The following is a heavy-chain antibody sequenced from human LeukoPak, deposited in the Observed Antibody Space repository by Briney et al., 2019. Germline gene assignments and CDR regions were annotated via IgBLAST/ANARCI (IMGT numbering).Heavy chain of an antibody. CDR1: GGSFSGYY. J-gene: IGHJ6*02. CDR3: ARGRCSGGSCYSRRYYYYGMDV. V-gene: IGHV4-34*01. Sequence: SETLSLTCAVHGGSFSGYYWSWIRQPPGKGPEWIGEINHSGSTNYNPSLKSRVTISVDTSKNQFSLKLSSVTAADTAVYYCARGRCSGGSCYSRRYYYYGMDVWGQGTTVTVSS. D-gene: IGHD2-15*01. CDR2: INHSGST.